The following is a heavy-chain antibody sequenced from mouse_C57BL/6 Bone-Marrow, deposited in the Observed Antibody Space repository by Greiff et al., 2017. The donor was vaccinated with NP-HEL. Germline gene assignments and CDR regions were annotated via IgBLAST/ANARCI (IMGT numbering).Heavy chain of an antibody. CDR3: ARLLFITTVVPHFDY. CDR2: IHPNSGST. J-gene: IGHJ2*01. Sequence: QVQLQQPGAELVKPGASVKLSCKASGYTFTSYWMHWVKQRPGQGLEWIGMIHPNSGSTNYNEKFKSKATLTVDKSSSTAYMQLSSLTSEDSAVYYCARLLFITTVVPHFDYWGQGTTLTVSS. D-gene: IGHD1-1*01. V-gene: IGHV1-64*01. CDR1: GYTFTSYW.